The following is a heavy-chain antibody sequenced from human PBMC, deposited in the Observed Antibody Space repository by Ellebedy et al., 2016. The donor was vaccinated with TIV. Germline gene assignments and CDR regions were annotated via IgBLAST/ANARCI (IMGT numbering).Heavy chain of an antibody. CDR3: ARLTPSHRDWLFSFSGYYYYGMDV. V-gene: IGHV5-51*01. CDR2: IYPGDSDT. Sequence: GESLKISXKGSGYSFTSYWIGWVRQMPGKGLEWMGIIYPGDSDTRYSPSFQGQVTISADKSISTAYLQWSSLKASDTAMYYCARLTPSHRDWLFSFSGYYYYGMDVWGQGTTVTVSS. J-gene: IGHJ6*02. CDR1: GYSFTSYW. D-gene: IGHD3-9*01.